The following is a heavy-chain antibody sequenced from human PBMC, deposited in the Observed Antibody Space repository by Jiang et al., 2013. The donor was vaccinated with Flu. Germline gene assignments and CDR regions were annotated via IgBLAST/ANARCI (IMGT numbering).Heavy chain of an antibody. V-gene: IGHV3-21*01. Sequence: SYVDSVKGRFTISRDNAKNSLYLQMNSLRAEDTAVYYCAREWAIAVAGVPNWFDPWGQGTLVTVSS. J-gene: IGHJ5*02. D-gene: IGHD6-19*01. CDR3: AREWAIAVAGVPNWFDP.